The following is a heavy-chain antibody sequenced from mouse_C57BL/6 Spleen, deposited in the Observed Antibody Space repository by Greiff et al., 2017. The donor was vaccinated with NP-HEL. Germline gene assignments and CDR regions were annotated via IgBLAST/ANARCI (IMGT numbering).Heavy chain of an antibody. J-gene: IGHJ3*01. CDR3: ASEGGGNPLAY. Sequence: LQESGPELVKPGASVKLSCKASGYTFTSYDINWVKQRPGQGLEWIGWIYPRDGSTKYNEKFKGKATLTVDTSSSTAYMELHSLTSEDSAVYFGASEGGGNPLAYWGQGTLVTVSA. CDR2: IYPRDGST. CDR1: GYTFTSYD. V-gene: IGHV1-85*01. D-gene: IGHD1-1*02.